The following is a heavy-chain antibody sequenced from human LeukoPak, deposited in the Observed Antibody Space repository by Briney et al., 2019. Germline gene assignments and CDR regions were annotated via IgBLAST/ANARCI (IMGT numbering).Heavy chain of an antibody. CDR1: GFTFSSYG. CDR3: AKDWGYCSGGSCYSGAYWFDP. Sequence: GGSLRLSCAASGFTFSSYGMPWVRQAPGKGLEWVAFIRYDGSNKYYADSVKGRFTISRDNSKNTLYLQMNSLRAEDTAVYYCAKDWGYCSGGSCYSGAYWFDPWGQGTLVTVSS. V-gene: IGHV3-30*02. D-gene: IGHD2-15*01. CDR2: IRYDGSNK. J-gene: IGHJ5*02.